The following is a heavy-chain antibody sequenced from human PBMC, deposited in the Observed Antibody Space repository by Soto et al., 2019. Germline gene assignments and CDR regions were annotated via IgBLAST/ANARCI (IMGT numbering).Heavy chain of an antibody. J-gene: IGHJ6*02. CDR1: GFSLSTRGVG. D-gene: IGHD1-26*01. CDR2: ISWDDDK. V-gene: IGHV2-5*02. Sequence: QITLKESDPPLVKPTQTLTLTCPFSGFSLSTRGVGVGWIRQPPGKALEWLPLISWDDDKRYSPSLKGRLTINKDTSNNQVVLTMANIDPVDTATYYCSDQTTGSYFYYYSGMDLWAQGTTFTVSS. CDR3: SDQTTGSYFYYYSGMDL.